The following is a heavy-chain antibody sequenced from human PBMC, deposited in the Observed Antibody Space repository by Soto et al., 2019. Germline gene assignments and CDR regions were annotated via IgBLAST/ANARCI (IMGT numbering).Heavy chain of an antibody. Sequence: GGSLRLSCAASGFTFSSYAMSWVRQAPGKGLEWVSAISGSGGSTYNADSGKGRFTISRDNSKNTLYLQMNSLRAEDTAVYYCAKVPPSGSSSWYFFSYFDYWGQGTLVTVSS. J-gene: IGHJ4*02. CDR1: GFTFSSYA. D-gene: IGHD6-13*01. CDR3: AKVPPSGSSSWYFFSYFDY. CDR2: ISGSGGST. V-gene: IGHV3-23*01.